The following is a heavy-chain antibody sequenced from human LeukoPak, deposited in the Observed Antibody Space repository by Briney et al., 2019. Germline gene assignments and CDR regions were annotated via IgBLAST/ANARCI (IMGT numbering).Heavy chain of an antibody. CDR1: GGIFSNQA. CDR2: IIPMIGTA. D-gene: IGHD1-14*01. CDR3: AEGATVGKEALDI. J-gene: IGHJ3*02. V-gene: IGHV1-69*04. Sequence: GASVKVSCKASGGIFSNQAITWVRQAPGQGLEWMGRIIPMIGTAKSAQRFQGRVTFTADTSTNTAYMELSSLTSEDTAFYYCAEGATVGKEALDIWGQGALVTVSS.